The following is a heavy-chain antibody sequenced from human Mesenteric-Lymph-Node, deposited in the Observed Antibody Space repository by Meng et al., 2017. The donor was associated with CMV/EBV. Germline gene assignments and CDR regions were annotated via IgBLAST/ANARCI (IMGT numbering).Heavy chain of an antibody. D-gene: IGHD3-22*01. CDR3: ARDYDSRSLDAFDI. J-gene: IGHJ3*02. CDR1: GFSFSSST. V-gene: IGHV3-21*01. Sequence: GGSLRLSCAASGFSFSSSTMAWVRQAPGKGLEWVSSISSSSSYIYYADSVKGRFTISRDNAKNSLYLQMNSLRAEDTAVYYCARDYDSRSLDAFDIWGQGTMVTVSS. CDR2: ISSSSSYI.